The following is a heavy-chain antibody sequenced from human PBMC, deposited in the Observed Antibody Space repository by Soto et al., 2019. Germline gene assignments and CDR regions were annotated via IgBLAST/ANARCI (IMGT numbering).Heavy chain of an antibody. V-gene: IGHV1-8*01. Sequence: QVQLVQSGAEVKKPGASVKVSCKASGYTFTSYDINWVRQAPGQGLEWMGWMNPNSGNTGYAQKFQGRVTMTKNTSLSTDYMELSSMRSEDTAVYYCARVSLGDTGYWGQGTLVTVSS. D-gene: IGHD2-21*02. CDR2: MNPNSGNT. J-gene: IGHJ4*02. CDR1: GYTFTSYD. CDR3: ARVSLGDTGY.